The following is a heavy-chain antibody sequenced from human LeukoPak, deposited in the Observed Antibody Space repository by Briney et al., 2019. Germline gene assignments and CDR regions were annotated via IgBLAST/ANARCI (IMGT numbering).Heavy chain of an antibody. CDR3: ARVDSTAIDY. CDR2: IYYSWST. V-gene: IGHV4-59*11. Sequence: PSETLSLTCTVSGGSISSHYSSWIRQPPRKGLEWIGYIYYSWSTNYNPSPKCRANISVDTSKIQFSLKLSSVTAADTAVYYCARVDSTAIDYWGQGTLVTVSS. J-gene: IGHJ4*02. D-gene: IGHD5-18*01. CDR1: GGSISSHY.